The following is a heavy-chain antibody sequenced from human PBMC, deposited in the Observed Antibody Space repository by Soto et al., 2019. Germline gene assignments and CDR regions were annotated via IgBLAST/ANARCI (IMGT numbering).Heavy chain of an antibody. J-gene: IGHJ4*02. Sequence: GAAVKFSCKACGGTFSKYAINWVRQAPGQGLEWMGGIIPIFGTGNYAQKFQGRVTITADESTSTAYLDLSGLRPEDTAVYYCARPVEMATISRSYLFYWGQGTLVTVSS. D-gene: IGHD5-12*01. CDR3: ARPVEMATISRSYLFY. V-gene: IGHV1-69*13. CDR2: IIPIFGTG. CDR1: GGTFSKYA.